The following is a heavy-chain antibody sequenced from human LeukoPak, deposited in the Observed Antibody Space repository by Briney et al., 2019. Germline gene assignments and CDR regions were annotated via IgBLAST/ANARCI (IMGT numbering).Heavy chain of an antibody. V-gene: IGHV3-30*02. CDR2: IRYDGSNK. CDR1: GFTFSSYG. D-gene: IGHD3-16*02. J-gene: IGHJ4*02. Sequence: GGSLRLSCAASGFTFSSYGMHWVRQAPGKGLEWVAFIRYDGSNKYYADSVKGRFTISRDNSKNTLYLQMNSLRAEDTAVYYCAKGLRYYDYVWGSYRSSGPVDYWGQGTLVTVSS. CDR3: AKGLRYYDYVWGSYRSSGPVDY.